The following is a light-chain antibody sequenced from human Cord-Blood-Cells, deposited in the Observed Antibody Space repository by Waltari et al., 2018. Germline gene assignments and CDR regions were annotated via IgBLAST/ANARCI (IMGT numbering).Light chain of an antibody. CDR1: NIGSKS. V-gene: IGLV3-21*04. Sequence: SYVLTQPPSVSVAPGKTARITCGGNNIGSKSVHWYQQKPGQAPVLVISYDSDRPSGIHERFSGSNSGNTATLTISRVEAGDEADYYWQVWDSSSDHWVFGGGTKLTVL. J-gene: IGLJ3*02. CDR2: YDS. CDR3: QVWDSSSDHWV.